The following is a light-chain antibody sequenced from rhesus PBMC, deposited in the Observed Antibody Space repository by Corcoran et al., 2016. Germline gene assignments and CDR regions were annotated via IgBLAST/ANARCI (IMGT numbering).Light chain of an antibody. Sequence: DIQMTQSPSSLSASVGDRVTITCRASQAIINDLAWYQRKPGGAPNLLIFEASSLQRGIPSRFSGSGSGTDFTLTINSLQPEDSATYYCQHYHTYPWTFGQGTQVEIK. CDR2: EAS. V-gene: IGKV1-25*01. J-gene: IGKJ1*01. CDR1: QAIIND. CDR3: QHYHTYPWT.